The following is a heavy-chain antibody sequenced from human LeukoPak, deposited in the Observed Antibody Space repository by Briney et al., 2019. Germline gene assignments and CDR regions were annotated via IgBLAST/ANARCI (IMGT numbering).Heavy chain of an antibody. J-gene: IGHJ4*02. CDR1: GGSISSYY. CDR2: IYYSGST. D-gene: IGHD2-2*01. V-gene: IGHV4-59*08. CDR3: AGLGLGYCSSTSRLASGDY. Sequence: SETLSLTCTVSGGSISSYYWSWIRQPPGKGLEWIGYIYYSGSTNYNPSLKSRVTISVDTSKNQFSLKLSSVIAADTAVYYCAGLGLGYCSSTSRLASGDYWGQGTLVTVSS.